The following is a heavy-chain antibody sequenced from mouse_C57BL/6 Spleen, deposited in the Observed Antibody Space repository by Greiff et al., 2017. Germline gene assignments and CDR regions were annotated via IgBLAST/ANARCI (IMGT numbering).Heavy chain of an antibody. CDR3: ARGALYSNYPYYYAMDY. V-gene: IGHV1-82*01. CDR2: IYPGDGDT. CDR1: AYAFSSSW. J-gene: IGHJ4*01. D-gene: IGHD2-5*01. Sequence: QVQLQQSGPELVKPGASVKISCKASAYAFSSSWMNWVKQRPGKGLEWIGRIYPGDGDTNYNGKFKGKATLTADKSSSTAYMQLSSLTSEDSAVYFCARGALYSNYPYYYAMDYWGQGTSVTVSS.